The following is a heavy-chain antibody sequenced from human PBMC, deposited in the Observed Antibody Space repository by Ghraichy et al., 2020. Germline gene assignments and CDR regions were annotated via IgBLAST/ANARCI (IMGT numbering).Heavy chain of an antibody. D-gene: IGHD1-14*01. Sequence: SETLSLTCSVSRGSVRSASYYWSWVRQPPGKGLEWIGYVYSNKSTNHNPSLRSRLTMSVDTSKNEVSLKLNSVTAADTAVYYCARIQRSDRSPGYYGMDVWRHGTTVAVSS. CDR1: RGSVRSASYY. V-gene: IGHV4-61*01. J-gene: IGHJ6*02. CDR3: ARIQRSDRSPGYYGMDV. CDR2: VYSNKST.